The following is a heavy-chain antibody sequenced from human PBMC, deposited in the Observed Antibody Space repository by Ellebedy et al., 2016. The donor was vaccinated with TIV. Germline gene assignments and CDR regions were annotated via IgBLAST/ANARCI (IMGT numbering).Heavy chain of an antibody. D-gene: IGHD3-3*01. CDR3: ATREWQDPMDF. V-gene: IGHV1-3*04. CDR1: GHSFTSYG. J-gene: IGHJ6*02. Sequence: ASVKVSXXASGHSFTSYGIHWVRQARGQRPEWIGWINTGNGNTKYSQKFQGRITITRDTTATTDYMELSGLMSEDTAVYYCATREWQDPMDFWGQGTTVTV. CDR2: INTGNGNT.